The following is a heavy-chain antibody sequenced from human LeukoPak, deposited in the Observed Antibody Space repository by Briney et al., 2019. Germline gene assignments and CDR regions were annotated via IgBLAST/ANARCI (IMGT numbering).Heavy chain of an antibody. D-gene: IGHD6-19*01. CDR3: ARGAIAVAGTGYYYYMDV. V-gene: IGHV1-2*02. CDR2: INPNTGRT. Sequence: GASVKVSCKASGYTFTSYGISWVRQAPGQGLEWMGWINPNTGRTNYAQNFQGRVTMTSDTSISTAYMELNSLRSEDTAVYYCARGAIAVAGTGYYYYMDVWGKGTTVTISS. CDR1: GYTFTSYG. J-gene: IGHJ6*03.